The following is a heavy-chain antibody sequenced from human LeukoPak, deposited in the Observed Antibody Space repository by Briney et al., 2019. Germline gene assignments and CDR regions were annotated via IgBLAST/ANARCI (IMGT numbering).Heavy chain of an antibody. CDR1: GFTFSSYW. CDR3: ARANTYYYDSSGYSVDY. D-gene: IGHD3-22*01. Sequence: SGGSLRLSCAASGFTFSSYWMHWVRQAPGKGLVWVSRINSDGSSTSYADSVKGRFTFSRDNAKNTLSLQMNSLRAGDTAVCYCARANTYYYDSSGYSVDYWGQGTLVTVSS. CDR2: INSDGSST. V-gene: IGHV3-74*01. J-gene: IGHJ4*02.